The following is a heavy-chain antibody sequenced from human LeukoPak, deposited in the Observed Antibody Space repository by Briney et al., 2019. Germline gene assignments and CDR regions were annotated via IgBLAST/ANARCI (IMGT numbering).Heavy chain of an antibody. CDR3: ARGYCSGGSSYHIKGAFDI. J-gene: IGHJ3*02. V-gene: IGHV4-38-2*01. D-gene: IGHD2-15*01. CDR2: IYHSGST. CDR1: GYSISSGYY. Sequence: SETLSLTCAVSGYSISSGYYWGWIRQPPGKGLEWIGSIYHSGSTYYNPSLKSRVTISVDTSKNQFSLKLSSVTAADTAVYYCARGYCSGGSSYHIKGAFDIWGQGTMVTVSS.